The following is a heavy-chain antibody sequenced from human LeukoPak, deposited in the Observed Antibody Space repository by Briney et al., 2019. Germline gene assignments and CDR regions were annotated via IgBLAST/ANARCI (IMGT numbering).Heavy chain of an antibody. D-gene: IGHD5-18*01. CDR3: ARAYSYGDNFDY. J-gene: IGHJ4*02. V-gene: IGHV3-21*04. Sequence: GGSLRLSCAASGFTFSSYSMNWVRQAPGKGLEWVSSISSSSSYIYYADSVKGRFTISRDNAKNSLYLQMNSLKTEDTAVYYCARAYSYGDNFDYWGPGTLVTVSS. CDR2: ISSSSSYI. CDR1: GFTFSSYS.